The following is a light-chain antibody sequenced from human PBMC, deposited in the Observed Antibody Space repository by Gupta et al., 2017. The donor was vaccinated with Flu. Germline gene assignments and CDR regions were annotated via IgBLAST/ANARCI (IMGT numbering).Light chain of an antibody. CDR2: EVS. CDR3: SSYTSSSTSPV. Sequence: QSALTQTGSVSGSPGQSITISCTGTSSDVGGYNYVSWYQQHPGKAPKLMIYEVSNRPSGVSNRFSGSKSGNTASLTISELQAEDEADYYCSSYTSSSTSPVFGGGTKLTVL. J-gene: IGLJ3*02. CDR1: SSDVGGYNY. V-gene: IGLV2-14*01.